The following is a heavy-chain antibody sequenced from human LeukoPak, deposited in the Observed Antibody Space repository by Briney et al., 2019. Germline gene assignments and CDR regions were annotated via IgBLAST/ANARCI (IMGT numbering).Heavy chain of an antibody. CDR1: GYTFTGYG. J-gene: IGHJ4*02. V-gene: IGHV1-18*04. CDR3: ARGSRGVLLWFGELLSDFDY. CDR2: ISAYNGNT. Sequence: ASVKVSCKASGYTFTGYGISWVRQAPGQGLEWMGWISAYNGNTNYAQKLQGRVTMTTDTSTSTAYMELRSLRSDDTAVYYCARGSRGVLLWFGELLSDFDYWGQGTLVTVSS. D-gene: IGHD3-10*01.